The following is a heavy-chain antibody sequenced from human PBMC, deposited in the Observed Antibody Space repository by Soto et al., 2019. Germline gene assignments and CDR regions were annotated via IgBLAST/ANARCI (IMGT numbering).Heavy chain of an antibody. CDR3: ASWGQSLNY. V-gene: IGHV3-7*01. Sequence: EAHLVESGGGLVQPGESLRLSCAASGFTFSHSWMNWVRQAPGKGLEWVANTNPDGSEKYYVGSVKGRFTISRDNTRNSLFLEMNSVRVEDTALYYCASWGQSLNYWGQGPPVTVSS. CDR1: GFTFSHSW. D-gene: IGHD3-16*01. J-gene: IGHJ4*02. CDR2: TNPDGSEK.